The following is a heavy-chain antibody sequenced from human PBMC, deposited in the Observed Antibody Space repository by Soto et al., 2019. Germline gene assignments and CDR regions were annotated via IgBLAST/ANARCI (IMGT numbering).Heavy chain of an antibody. D-gene: IGHD5-12*01. CDR3: AVVEMATIPVFDY. J-gene: IGHJ4*02. V-gene: IGHV1-46*01. Sequence: ASVKVSCTASGYTFTSYYMHWVRQAPGQGLEWMGIINPSGGSTSYAQKFQGRVTMTRDTSTSTVYMELSSLRSEDTAVYYCAVVEMATIPVFDYWGQGTLVTVSS. CDR1: GYTFTSYY. CDR2: INPSGGST.